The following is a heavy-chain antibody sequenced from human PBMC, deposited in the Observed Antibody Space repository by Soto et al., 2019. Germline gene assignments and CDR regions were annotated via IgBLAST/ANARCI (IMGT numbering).Heavy chain of an antibody. D-gene: IGHD6-13*01. J-gene: IGHJ4*02. Sequence: QVKLVQSGTEVKRPGSSVKVSCKASGGTFSNYGLSWVRQAPGHGLQWMGGIIPLFGTLHNAREFQDRVTITADQSTDTASMDLRSLTYDDTAVYFCATTPFNMASAGSYYFDSWGQGILVTVSS. CDR1: GGTFSNYG. CDR3: ATTPFNMASAGSYYFDS. CDR2: IIPLFGTL. V-gene: IGHV1-69*01.